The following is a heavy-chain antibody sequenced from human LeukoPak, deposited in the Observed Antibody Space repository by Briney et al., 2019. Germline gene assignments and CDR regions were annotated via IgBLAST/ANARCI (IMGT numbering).Heavy chain of an antibody. Sequence: PGGSLRLSCAASGFTFSNYVMYWARQAPGKGLEWVAVISDDGSNKFYADSVKGRSTISRDSSKNTLYLQLNSLRVEDTAVYYCARDQGWKTFSYYMDVWGEGTTVTVSS. CDR2: ISDDGSNK. CDR3: ARDQGWKTFSYYMDV. V-gene: IGHV3-30*01. CDR1: GFTFSNYV. D-gene: IGHD1-1*01. J-gene: IGHJ6*03.